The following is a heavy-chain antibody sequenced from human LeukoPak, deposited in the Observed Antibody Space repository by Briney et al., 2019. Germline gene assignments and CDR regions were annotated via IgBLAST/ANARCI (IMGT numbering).Heavy chain of an antibody. J-gene: IGHJ3*02. D-gene: IGHD2-2*01. CDR3: ARPHCSSTSCYLAYAFDI. V-gene: IGHV4-59*05. CDR1: GGSISSYY. Sequence: PSETLSLTCTVSGGSISSYYWSWIRQPPGKGLEWIGSIYYSGSTYYNPSLKSRVTISVDTSKNQFSLKLSSVTAADTAVYYCARPHCSSTSCYLAYAFDIWGQGTMVTVSS. CDR2: IYYSGST.